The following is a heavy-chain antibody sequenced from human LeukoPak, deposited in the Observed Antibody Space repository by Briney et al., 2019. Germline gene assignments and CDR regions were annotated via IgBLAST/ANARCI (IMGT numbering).Heavy chain of an antibody. D-gene: IGHD1-26*01. Sequence: PSETLSLTCTVSGVSISGYFWSWIRQPPGKGLEWIGYIHASGSTNQSPSLKSRVTISVDTSKNQFSLKLTSVTAADTAVYYCARGRPVTGSLYFDYWGQGTLVTVSS. CDR3: ARGRPVTGSLYFDY. CDR1: GVSISGYF. CDR2: IHASGST. J-gene: IGHJ4*02. V-gene: IGHV4-59*01.